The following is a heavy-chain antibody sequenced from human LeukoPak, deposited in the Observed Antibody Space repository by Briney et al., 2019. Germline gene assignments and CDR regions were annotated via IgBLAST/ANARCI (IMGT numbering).Heavy chain of an antibody. CDR1: GFTFDDYG. CDR2: INWDGGSI. J-gene: IGHJ5*02. Sequence: GGSLRLSCAASGFTFDDYGMTWVRQAPGKGREWVSGINWDGGSIGYADSVKGRFIISRDNAKNSLFLQMHSLRAEDTALYYCARDLRRYYEHSGYPQGWFDPWGQGTLVTVSS. D-gene: IGHD3-22*01. CDR3: ARDLRRYYEHSGYPQGWFDP. V-gene: IGHV3-20*04.